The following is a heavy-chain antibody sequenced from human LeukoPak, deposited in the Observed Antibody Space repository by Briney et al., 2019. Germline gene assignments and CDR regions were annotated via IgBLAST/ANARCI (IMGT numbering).Heavy chain of an antibody. V-gene: IGHV4-39*07. CDR1: GGSISSSSYY. Sequence: SETLSLTCTVSGGSISSSSYYWGWIRQPPGKGLEWIGSIYYSGSTYYNPSLKSRVTISVDTSKNQFSLKLSSVTAADTAVYYCARLDRIKGTSLDYWGQGTLVTVSS. CDR3: ARLDRIKGTSLDY. D-gene: IGHD2-2*01. J-gene: IGHJ4*02. CDR2: IYYSGST.